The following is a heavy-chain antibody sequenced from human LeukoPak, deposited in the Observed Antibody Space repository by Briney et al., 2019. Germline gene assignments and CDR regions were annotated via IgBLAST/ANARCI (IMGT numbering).Heavy chain of an antibody. J-gene: IGHJ4*02. CDR3: ANGATVVVPAAIGY. CDR2: ISGSGGST. CDR1: GFTFSSYA. D-gene: IGHD2-2*01. V-gene: IGHV3-23*01. Sequence: GGSLRLSCAASGFTFSSYAMNWVRQAPGKGLEWVSAISGSGGSTYYADSVKGRFTISRDNSKNTLYLQMNSLRAEDTAVYYCANGATVVVPAAIGYWGQGTLVTVSS.